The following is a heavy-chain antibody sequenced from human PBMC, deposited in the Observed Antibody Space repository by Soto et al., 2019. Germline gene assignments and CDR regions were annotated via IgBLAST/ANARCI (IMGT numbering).Heavy chain of an antibody. CDR2: INPSGGST. Sequence: ASVKVSCKASGYTFTSYYMHWVRQAPGQGLEWMGIINPSGGSTSYAQKFQGRVTMTRDTSTSTVYMELSSLRSEDTAVYYCARPNTARLQNGYYYYGMDVWGQGTTVTVSS. J-gene: IGHJ6*02. D-gene: IGHD5-18*01. CDR1: GYTFTSYY. V-gene: IGHV1-46*03. CDR3: ARPNTARLQNGYYYYGMDV.